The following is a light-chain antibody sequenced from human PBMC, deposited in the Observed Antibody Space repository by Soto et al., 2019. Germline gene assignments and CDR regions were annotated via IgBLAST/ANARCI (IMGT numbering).Light chain of an antibody. J-gene: IGKJ5*01. CDR2: GAS. CDR1: QSVSNNY. V-gene: IGKV3D-20*02. CDR3: HQRSNWPPDT. Sequence: IVLTQSPGTLSLSPGERATLSSRASQSVSNNYLAWYQQKPGQAPRLLIYGASNRATGIPDRFSGSGSGTDFTLTISSLEPEDFAVYYCHQRSNWPPDTFGQGTRLEIK.